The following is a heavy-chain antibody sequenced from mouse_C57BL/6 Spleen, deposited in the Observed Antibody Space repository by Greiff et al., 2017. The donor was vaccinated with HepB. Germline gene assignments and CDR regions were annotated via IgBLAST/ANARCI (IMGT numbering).Heavy chain of an antibody. V-gene: IGHV1-81*01. CDR1: GYTFTSYG. CDR3: ARSNHYYGSSSYYFDY. Sequence: VKLVESGAELARPGASVKLSCKASGYTFTSYGISWVKQRTGQGLEWIGEIYPRSGNTYYNEKFKGKATLTADKSSSTAYMELRSLTSEDSAVYFCARSNHYYGSSSYYFDYWGQGTTLTVSS. J-gene: IGHJ2*01. CDR2: IYPRSGNT. D-gene: IGHD1-1*01.